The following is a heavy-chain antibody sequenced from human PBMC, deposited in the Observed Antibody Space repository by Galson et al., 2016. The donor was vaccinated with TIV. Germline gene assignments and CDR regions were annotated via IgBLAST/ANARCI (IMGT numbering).Heavy chain of an antibody. CDR1: GFTFSDYG. D-gene: IGHD6-25*01. CDR2: ISYDGSDQ. V-gene: IGHV3-30*18. Sequence: SLRLSCAASGFTFSDYGMHWVRQAPGKGLEWVAVISYDGSDQYYAGSVKGRFTISWDNSKKTLSLQVNSLGADDTAIYYCVKHVAGAARPARFDSWGQGTLVAVSS. CDR3: VKHVAGAARPARFDS. J-gene: IGHJ4*02.